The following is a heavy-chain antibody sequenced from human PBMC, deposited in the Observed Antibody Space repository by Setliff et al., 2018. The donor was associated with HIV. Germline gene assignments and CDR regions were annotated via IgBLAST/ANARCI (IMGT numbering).Heavy chain of an antibody. CDR2: ISHSGSA. CDR1: NASISAFY. D-gene: IGHD1-26*01. V-gene: IGHV4-34*01. J-gene: IGHJ6*03. CDR3: ARDWDRTPGYMDV. Sequence: LSETLSLTCGVHNASISAFYWNWIRQPPGKGLEWIGEISHSGSAIYNPSLRSRVTMIVDTSKNQFSLKMKSVTAADTALYYCARDWDRTPGYMDVWGKGTTVTVSS.